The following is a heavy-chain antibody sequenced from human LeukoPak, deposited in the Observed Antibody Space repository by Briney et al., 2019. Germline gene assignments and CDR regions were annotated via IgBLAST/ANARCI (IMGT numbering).Heavy chain of an antibody. V-gene: IGHV3-23*01. Sequence: GGSLRLSCAASGFTFSSYAMSWVRQAPGKGLEWVSAISGSGGSTYYADSVKGRFTISRDNSKNTLYLQMNSLRAEDTAVYYCAKDVSRILTGARNYFDSWGQGTLVTVSS. J-gene: IGHJ4*02. CDR2: ISGSGGST. CDR3: AKDVSRILTGARNYFDS. CDR1: GFTFSSYA. D-gene: IGHD3-9*01.